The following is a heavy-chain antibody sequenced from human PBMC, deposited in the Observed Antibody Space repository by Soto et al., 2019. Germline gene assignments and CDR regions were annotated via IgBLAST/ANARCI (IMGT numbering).Heavy chain of an antibody. CDR2: ARNKVNGYTI. D-gene: IGHD2-8*01. Sequence: GGSLRLSCAASGFTFSDHYMDWVRRAPGKGLEWVGRARNKVNGYTIAYAASVKGRFTISRGDSKNSLYLQMNSLKAEDTAMYFCARLMGTAFDLWGQGTLVTVSS. CDR1: GFTFSDHY. V-gene: IGHV3-72*01. CDR3: ARLMGTAFDL. J-gene: IGHJ4*02.